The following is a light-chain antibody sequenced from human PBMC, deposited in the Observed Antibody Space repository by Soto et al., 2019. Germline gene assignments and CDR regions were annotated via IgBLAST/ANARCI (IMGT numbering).Light chain of an antibody. CDR1: HSVSSNY. V-gene: IGKV3-20*01. CDR3: QQYGSSPQT. CDR2: GAS. J-gene: IGKJ2*01. Sequence: EIVLTQSPGTLSLSPWERATLSCRASHSVSSNYLSWYQQKPGQAPRLLIFGASSRATGIPDRFSGSGSGTDFTLTISRLEPEDFAVYSCQQYGSSPQTFGQWTKLEIK.